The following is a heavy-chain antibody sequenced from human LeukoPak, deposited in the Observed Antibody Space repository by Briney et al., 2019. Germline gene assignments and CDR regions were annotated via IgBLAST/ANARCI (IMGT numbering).Heavy chain of an antibody. CDR1: GGSISSGGDH. V-gene: IGHV4-31*01. D-gene: IGHD3-10*01. CDR2: IYSSGST. J-gene: IGHJ6*03. Sequence: SQTLSLTCTVSGGSISSGGDHWGWIRQHPGKGLEWIGYIYSSGSTNYNPSLKSQVTISADTSKNQFSLTLNSVTAADTAVYYCARGGEDYMDVWGKGTTVTVSS. CDR3: ARGGEDYMDV.